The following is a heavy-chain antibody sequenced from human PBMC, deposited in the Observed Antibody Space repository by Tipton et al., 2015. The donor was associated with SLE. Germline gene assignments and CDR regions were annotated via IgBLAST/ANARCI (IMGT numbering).Heavy chain of an antibody. D-gene: IGHD2-8*01. V-gene: IGHV4-4*07. CDR3: ARTNRGCFDY. CDR1: GDSLIGSH. Sequence: TLSLTCTVSGDSLIGSHWTWIRQPAGKGLEWIGRIYNGGSTNYNPSLKSRLNMAVDTSKNQMSLKLNSVTAADTAVYYCARTNRGCFDYWGQGTLVTVSS. J-gene: IGHJ4*02. CDR2: IYNGGST.